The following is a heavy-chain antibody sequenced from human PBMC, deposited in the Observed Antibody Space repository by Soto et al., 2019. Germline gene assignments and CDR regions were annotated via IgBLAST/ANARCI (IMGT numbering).Heavy chain of an antibody. Sequence: EVQLVESGGGSVQPGGSLRLSCAASGFTVSSNYMSWFRQAPGRGLEWVSSIYSIGSADYADSVKGRFTISRDNSKNTMYLHMNSLRAEDTAVYYCAAGDYASGSRDYWGQGTLVTVSS. CDR2: IYSIGSA. CDR1: GFTVSSNY. CDR3: AAGDYASGSRDY. J-gene: IGHJ4*02. D-gene: IGHD3-10*01. V-gene: IGHV3-66*01.